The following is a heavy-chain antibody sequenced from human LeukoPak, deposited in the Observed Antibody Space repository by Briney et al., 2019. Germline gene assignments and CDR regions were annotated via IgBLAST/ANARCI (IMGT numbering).Heavy chain of an antibody. D-gene: IGHD2-2*01. CDR2: TSSSSSYI. CDR3: ARDIVVVPAAIYYYYYYGMDV. V-gene: IGHV3-21*01. J-gene: IGHJ6*04. CDR1: GFTFSSYS. Sequence: GGSLRLSCAASGFTFSSYSMNWVRQAPGKGLEWVSSTSSSSSYIYYADSVKGRFTISRDNAKNSLYLQMNSLRAEDTAVYYCARDIVVVPAAIYYYYYYGMDVWGKGTTVTVSS.